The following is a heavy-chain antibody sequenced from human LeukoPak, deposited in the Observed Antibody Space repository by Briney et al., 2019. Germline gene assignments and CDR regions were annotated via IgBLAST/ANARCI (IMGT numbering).Heavy chain of an antibody. D-gene: IGHD6-13*01. V-gene: IGHV3-21*01. CDR3: TGYNWFDP. CDR2: ISSSSSYT. CDR1: GFTFSTYS. J-gene: IGHJ5*02. Sequence: GGSLRLSCAASGFTFSTYSMNWVRQAPGKGPEWVSSISSSSSYTYYADPVKGRFTISRDNAKNSLYLQMNSLRAEDTAVYYCTGYNWFDPWGQGTLVSVSS.